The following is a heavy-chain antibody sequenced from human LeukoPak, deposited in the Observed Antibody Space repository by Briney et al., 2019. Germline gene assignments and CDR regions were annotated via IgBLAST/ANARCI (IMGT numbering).Heavy chain of an antibody. D-gene: IGHD3-22*01. V-gene: IGHV3-64*01. CDR1: GFTFSSYA. Sequence: GGSLRLSCAASGFTFSSYAMHWVRQAPGKGLEYVSAISSNGGSTYYANSVKGRFTISRDNSKNTLYLQMGSLRAEDMAVYYCAKEGGYYDSTSWGQGTLVTVSS. CDR3: AKEGGYYDSTS. J-gene: IGHJ4*02. CDR2: ISSNGGST.